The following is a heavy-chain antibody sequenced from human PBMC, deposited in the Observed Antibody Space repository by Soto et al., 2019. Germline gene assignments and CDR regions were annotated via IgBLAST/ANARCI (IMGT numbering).Heavy chain of an antibody. CDR2: IDTREST. V-gene: IGHV4-4*07. D-gene: IGHD6-6*01. Sequence: PSETMPLAGTVSGGSISNLYGSWIRQPAGKGMEWIGRIDTRESTNYNPTLKTRLPISVDTSKNQFSLKLSSVTGADTAVSFCARGRKFRDMAARMSFSYWGQGTLVTVSS. J-gene: IGHJ4*02. CDR3: ARGRKFRDMAARMSFSY. CDR1: GGSISNLY.